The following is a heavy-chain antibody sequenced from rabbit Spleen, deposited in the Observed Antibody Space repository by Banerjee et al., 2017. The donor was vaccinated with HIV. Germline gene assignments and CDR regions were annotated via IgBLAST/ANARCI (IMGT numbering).Heavy chain of an antibody. CDR1: GVSFSISSY. Sequence: QEQLVESGGGLVQPEGSLTLTCTASGVSFSISSYMCWVRQAPGKGLEWIACIYGGGSSTTYYASWAKGRFTISKTSSTTVTLQMTSLTVADTATYFCARDTGSSFSSYGMDLWGQGTLVTVS. CDR3: ARDTGSSFSSYGMDL. V-gene: IGHV1S45*01. D-gene: IGHD8-1*01. J-gene: IGHJ6*01. CDR2: IYGGGSSTT.